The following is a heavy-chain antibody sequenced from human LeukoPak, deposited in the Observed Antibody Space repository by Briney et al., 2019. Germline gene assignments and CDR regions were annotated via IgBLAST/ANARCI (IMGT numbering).Heavy chain of an antibody. V-gene: IGHV3-66*04. Sequence: PGGSLRLSCAASGFTVSNNYMSSVRQAPGKGLEGDSVPYSGGSTYYADSVKGRFTISRDNSKNTLYLQMNSLRAEDTAVYYCARHRGYCSSTSCYPYYFDYWGQGTLVTVSS. D-gene: IGHD2-2*01. CDR1: GFTVSNNY. J-gene: IGHJ4*02. CDR2: PYSGGST. CDR3: ARHRGYCSSTSCYPYYFDY.